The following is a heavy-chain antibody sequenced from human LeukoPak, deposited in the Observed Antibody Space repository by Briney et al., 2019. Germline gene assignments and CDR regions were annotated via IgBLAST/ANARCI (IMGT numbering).Heavy chain of an antibody. Sequence: ASVKVSCKASGYTFSSDDINWVRQATGQGLEWMGWMNPNSGNTGYVQKFQGRVTMTRNTSISTAYMELSSLRSDDTAVYYCARGKVGYGDLPYFDYWGQGTLVTVSS. CDR3: ARGKVGYGDLPYFDY. CDR2: MNPNSGNT. V-gene: IGHV1-8*01. CDR1: GYTFSSDD. J-gene: IGHJ4*02. D-gene: IGHD4-17*01.